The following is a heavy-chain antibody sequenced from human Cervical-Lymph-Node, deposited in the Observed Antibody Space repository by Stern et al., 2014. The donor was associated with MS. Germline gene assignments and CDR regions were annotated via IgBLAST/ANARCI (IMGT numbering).Heavy chain of an antibody. Sequence: VQLVESGAEVKKPGASVKVYCKVSGYTLTELSMHWVRQAPGKGLEWMGGFDPEDGETIYAQKFQGRVTMTEDTSTDTAYMELSSLRSEDTAVYYCATGGSGWSYFDYWGQGTLVTVSS. CDR3: ATGGSGWSYFDY. J-gene: IGHJ4*02. CDR1: GYTLTELS. D-gene: IGHD6-19*01. CDR2: FDPEDGET. V-gene: IGHV1-24*01.